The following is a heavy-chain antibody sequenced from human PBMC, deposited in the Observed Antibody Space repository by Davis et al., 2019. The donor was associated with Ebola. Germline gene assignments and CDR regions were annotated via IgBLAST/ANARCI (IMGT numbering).Heavy chain of an antibody. V-gene: IGHV4-4*02. CDR3: ARGRSYGSGSYYNR. CDR2: IYHSGST. Sequence: MPSETLSLTCAVSGGSISSSNWWSWVRQPPGKGLAWIGEIYHSGSTNYNPFLKSRVTISVDKSKNQFSLKLSSVTAADTAVYYCARGRSYGSGSYYNRWGQGTLVTVSS. J-gene: IGHJ4*02. D-gene: IGHD3-10*01. CDR1: GGSISSSNW.